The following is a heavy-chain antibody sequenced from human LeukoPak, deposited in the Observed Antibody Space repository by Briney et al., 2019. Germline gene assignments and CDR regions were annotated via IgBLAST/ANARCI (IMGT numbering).Heavy chain of an antibody. D-gene: IGHD3-10*01. CDR2: ISDSGST. J-gene: IGHJ4*02. V-gene: IGHV4-59*01. CDR3: ARDFGPSRGFDY. Sequence: SETLSLTCTVSGGSITSYYWSWLRQPPGKGLNWIAFISDSGSTYYNPSLKSRVTISLDTSKKQFSLKLTSVTAADTAVYYCARDFGPSRGFDYWGQGTLVTVSS. CDR1: GGSITSYY.